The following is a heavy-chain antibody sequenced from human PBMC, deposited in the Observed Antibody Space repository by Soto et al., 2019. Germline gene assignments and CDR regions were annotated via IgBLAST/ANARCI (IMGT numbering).Heavy chain of an antibody. D-gene: IGHD3-22*01. J-gene: IGHJ4*02. V-gene: IGHV1-69*01. CDR2: IIPMFGTA. Sequence: QVQLVQSGAEVKRTGSSVKVSCKASGGTFSKYSISWVRQAPGQGVEWMGGIIPMFGTANYAQQFQGRVTITPDESTGTAYMALRSLRAEHTAVYYCARQFDYDSSGYYYAYWGQGTLVTVSS. CDR3: ARQFDYDSSGYYYAY. CDR1: GGTFSKYS.